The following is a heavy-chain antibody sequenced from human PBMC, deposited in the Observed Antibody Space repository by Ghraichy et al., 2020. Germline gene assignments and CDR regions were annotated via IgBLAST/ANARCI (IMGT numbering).Heavy chain of an antibody. CDR1: GFSFSSYN. V-gene: IGHV3-48*02. Sequence: LSLTCAASGFSFSSYNLNWFRQAPGQGLEWISYISATSDTMYYADSVKGRFTISRDNAKNSLYLQMNSLRDEDTAVYYCAKASTSTSWGQGTLVTVSS. J-gene: IGHJ5*02. CDR2: ISATSDTM. CDR3: AKASTSTS.